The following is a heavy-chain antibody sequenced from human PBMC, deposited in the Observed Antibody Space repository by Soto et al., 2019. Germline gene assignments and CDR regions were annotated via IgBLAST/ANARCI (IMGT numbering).Heavy chain of an antibody. D-gene: IGHD3-3*01. CDR3: ARSLHYDFWSSPGWFDP. V-gene: IGHV1-69*06. Sequence: SVKVSCKQSGGTFSSYDLSWVRQAPGQGLEWMGGIIPIFGTANYAQTPQGRVTITADKSTGTAYRELSSLRSEDTAVYYCARSLHYDFWSSPGWFDPWGQGTLVTVSS. CDR1: GGTFSSYD. J-gene: IGHJ5*02. CDR2: IIPIFGTA.